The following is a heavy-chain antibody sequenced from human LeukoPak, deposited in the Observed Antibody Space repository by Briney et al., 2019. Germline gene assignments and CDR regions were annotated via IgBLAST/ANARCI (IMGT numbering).Heavy chain of an antibody. CDR1: GYTFTSYG. Sequence: ASVKVSCKASGYTFTSYGISWVRQAPGQGPEWMEWISAYNGNTNYAQKLQGRVTVTTDTSTSTAYMELRGLRSDDTAVYYCARSIAAAGFPYYYYMDVWGKGTTVTVSS. D-gene: IGHD6-13*01. CDR3: ARSIAAAGFPYYYYMDV. J-gene: IGHJ6*03. V-gene: IGHV1-18*01. CDR2: ISAYNGNT.